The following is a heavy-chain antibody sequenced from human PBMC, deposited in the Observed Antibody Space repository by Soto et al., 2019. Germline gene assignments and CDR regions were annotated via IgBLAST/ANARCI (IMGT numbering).Heavy chain of an antibody. CDR1: GYSFTSYW. V-gene: IGHV5-10-1*01. CDR3: ARTTYYYDSSGYSPYYFDY. D-gene: IGHD3-22*01. J-gene: IGHJ4*02. CDR2: IDPSDSYT. Sequence: PGESLKISCKGSGYSFTSYWISWVRQMPGKGLEWMGRIDPSDSYTNYSPSFQGHVTISADKSISTAYLQWSSLKTSDTAMYYCARTTYYYDSSGYSPYYFDYWGQGTLVTVSS.